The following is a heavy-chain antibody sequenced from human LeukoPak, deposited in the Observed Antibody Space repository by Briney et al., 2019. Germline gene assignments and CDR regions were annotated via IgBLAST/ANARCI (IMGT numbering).Heavy chain of an antibody. CDR2: INSDGSSI. J-gene: IGHJ6*03. CDR3: AKLGGHPLHNYYVGV. V-gene: IGHV3-74*03. CDR1: GFTFSSYW. D-gene: IGHD3-16*01. Sequence: GGSLRLSCAASGFTFSSYWMHWVRQAPGKGLVWVSRINSDGSSITYADSVKGRFTISRDNAKNTLYLQMNSLRAEDTAVYYCAKLGGHPLHNYYVGVWGKGTTVAVSS.